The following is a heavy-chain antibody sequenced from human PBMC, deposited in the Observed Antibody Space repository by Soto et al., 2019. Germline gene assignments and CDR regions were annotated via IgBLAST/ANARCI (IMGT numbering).Heavy chain of an antibody. D-gene: IGHD3-22*01. CDR3: AKRKYYDSSYGMEV. CDR2: ISYDGTKT. Sequence: VQLVESGGGVVQPGRSLRLSCAASGFTFSSYDIQWVRQAPGKGLEWVAIISYDGTKTDYADSVKGRFSINRDNSNNTLYLPMDSLSADDTAVYYCAKRKYYDSSYGMEVWGQGTTVIVSS. J-gene: IGHJ6*02. V-gene: IGHV3-30*18. CDR1: GFTFSSYD.